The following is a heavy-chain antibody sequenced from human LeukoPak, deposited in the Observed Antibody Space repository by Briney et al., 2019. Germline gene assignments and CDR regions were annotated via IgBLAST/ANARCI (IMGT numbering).Heavy chain of an antibody. V-gene: IGHV4-4*07. CDR3: ARSGYTISAYHSDF. CDR2: IYTTGRT. Sequence: SETLSLTCDVSGVSIQSYWWSWVRKPAGKGLEWIGRIYTTGRTNYSPSFQSRVTMSIDVSSNQFSLTLRSVTAAATAVYYCARSGYTISAYHSDFWGQGAPVTVSS. J-gene: IGHJ4*02. CDR1: GVSIQSYW. D-gene: IGHD5-18*01.